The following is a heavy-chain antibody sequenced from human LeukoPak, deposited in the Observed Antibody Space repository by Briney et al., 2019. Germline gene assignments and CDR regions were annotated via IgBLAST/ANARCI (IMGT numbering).Heavy chain of an antibody. CDR2: IYYSGST. CDR1: GGSISSSSYY. Sequence: PSETLSLTCTVSGGSISSSSYYWGWIRQPPGKGLEWMGSIYYSGSTYYNPSLKSRVTISVDTSKNQFSLKLSSVTAAATAVYYCAARGKWLVGAPDYWGQGTLVTVSS. V-gene: IGHV4-39*07. J-gene: IGHJ4*02. CDR3: AARGKWLVGAPDY. D-gene: IGHD6-19*01.